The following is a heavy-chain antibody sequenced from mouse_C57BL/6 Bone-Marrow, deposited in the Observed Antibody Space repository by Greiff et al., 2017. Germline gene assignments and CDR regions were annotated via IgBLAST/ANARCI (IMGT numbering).Heavy chain of an antibody. D-gene: IGHD2-3*01. CDR3: ARGGVYYFDY. CDR1: GYTFTNYW. J-gene: IGHJ2*01. V-gene: IGHV1-63*01. CDR2: IYPGGGYT. Sequence: QVQLQQSGAELVRPGTSVKMSCKASGYTFTNYWIGWAKQRPGHGLEWIGDIYPGGGYTNYNEKFKGKATLTADKSTSTAYMQFSSLTSEDSAIYASARGGVYYFDYWGQGTTLTVSS.